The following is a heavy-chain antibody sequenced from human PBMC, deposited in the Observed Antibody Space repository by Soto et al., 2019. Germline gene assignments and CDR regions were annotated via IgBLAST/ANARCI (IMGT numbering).Heavy chain of an antibody. CDR3: AYYRDSSARQVDF. D-gene: IGHD3-22*01. V-gene: IGHV3-15*07. CDR2: IKSEANGGTT. J-gene: IGHJ4*01. CDR1: GFSFSNAW. Sequence: EVQLVESGGGLVQPGGSLRLSCAASGFSFSNAWMKWVRQAPGKGLEWVGRIKSEANGGTTDHAAAVKGRFIISRDDSKNMLFLQMDSLITEDSGVYYCAYYRDSSARQVDFWGHGTLVTVST.